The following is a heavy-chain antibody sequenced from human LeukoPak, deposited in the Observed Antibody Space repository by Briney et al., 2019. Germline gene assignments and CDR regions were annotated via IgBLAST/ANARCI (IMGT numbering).Heavy chain of an antibody. J-gene: IGHJ4*02. Sequence: GGSLRLSCAASGFTFSNYAMSWVRQAPGKGLEWVSAISGSGDSAYYADSVKGRFTISRDSSMETLYLQMNSLRAEDTATYFCAKRLSFGVAIGDFDYWGQGTLVTVSS. CDR1: GFTFSNYA. CDR2: ISGSGDSA. CDR3: AKRLSFGVAIGDFDY. V-gene: IGHV3-23*01. D-gene: IGHD3-3*01.